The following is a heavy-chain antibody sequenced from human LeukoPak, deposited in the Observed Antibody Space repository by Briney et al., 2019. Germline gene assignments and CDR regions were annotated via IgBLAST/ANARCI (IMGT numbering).Heavy chain of an antibody. CDR3: TGWNWGLGFDV. Sequence: SQTLSLTCAISGDSVSSNSGAWNWIRQSPSRGLEWLGRTYYRSKWSSDYAVSVKSRITINPDTSKNQFSLQLNSVTPEDAAVYYCTGWNWGLGFDVWAQGTMVTVSS. D-gene: IGHD7-27*01. CDR2: TYYRSKWSS. V-gene: IGHV6-1*01. CDR1: GDSVSSNSGA. J-gene: IGHJ3*01.